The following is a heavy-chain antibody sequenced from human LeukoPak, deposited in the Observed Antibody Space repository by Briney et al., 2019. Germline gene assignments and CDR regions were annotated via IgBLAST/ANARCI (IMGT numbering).Heavy chain of an antibody. CDR2: ISWDGGST. CDR3: AKDLYSYGLAGLDY. CDR1: GFTFDDYA. Sequence: PGGSLRLSCAASGFTFDDYAMHWVPQAPGKGLEWVSLISWDGGSTYYVDSVKGRFTISRDNSKNSLYLQMNSLRAEDTALYYCAKDLYSYGLAGLDYWGQGTLVTVSS. V-gene: IGHV3-43D*03. D-gene: IGHD5-18*01. J-gene: IGHJ4*02.